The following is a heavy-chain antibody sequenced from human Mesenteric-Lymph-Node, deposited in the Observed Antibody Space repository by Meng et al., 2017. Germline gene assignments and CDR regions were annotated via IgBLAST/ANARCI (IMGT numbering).Heavy chain of an antibody. V-gene: IGHV4-59*12. CDR2: IYYSGST. D-gene: IGHD3-22*01. J-gene: IGHJ5*02. CDR1: GGSISSYY. Sequence: SETLSLTCTVSGGSISSYYWSWIRQAPGKGLEWIGYIYYSGSTNYNPSLKSRVTISVDTSKNQFSLRLSSVTAADTAVYYCARDMIVAPYNWFDPWGQGTLVTVSS. CDR3: ARDMIVAPYNWFDP.